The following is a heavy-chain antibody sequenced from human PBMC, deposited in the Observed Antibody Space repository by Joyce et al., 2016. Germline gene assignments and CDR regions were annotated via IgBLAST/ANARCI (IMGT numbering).Heavy chain of an antibody. CDR3: ARSQWLAPLMY. J-gene: IGHJ4*02. D-gene: IGHD6-19*01. CDR1: GGPFRGFF. Sequence: QVQLQQWGAGLLKPSETLSLTCAVSGGPFRGFFWTWVRQPPGKELEWIGDINNSGVTNYNPSLKTRVTFSVDTSKNQFSLKLTSLSAADTAVYYCARSQWLAPLMYCGQGTPVTDSS. CDR2: INNSGVT. V-gene: IGHV4-34*01.